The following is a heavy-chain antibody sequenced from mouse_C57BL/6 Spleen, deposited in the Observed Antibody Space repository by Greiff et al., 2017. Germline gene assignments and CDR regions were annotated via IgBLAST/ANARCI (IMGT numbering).Heavy chain of an antibody. CDR3: ARRDYYGSRGFFDV. CDR2: INPNNGGT. D-gene: IGHD1-1*01. CDR1: GYTFTDYN. J-gene: IGHJ1*03. Sequence: VQLQQSGPELVKPGASVKIPCKASGYTFTDYNMDWVKQSHGKSLEWIGDINPNNGGTIYNQKFKGKATLTVDKSSSTAYMELRSLTSEDTAVYYCARRDYYGSRGFFDVWGTGTTVTVCS. V-gene: IGHV1-18*01.